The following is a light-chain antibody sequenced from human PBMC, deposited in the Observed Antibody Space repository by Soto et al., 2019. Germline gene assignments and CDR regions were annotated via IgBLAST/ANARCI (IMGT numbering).Light chain of an antibody. J-gene: IGLJ2*01. V-gene: IGLV1-44*01. CDR3: ASWDGSLNVVV. CDR2: TNT. CDR1: TSNIGDNP. Sequence: QSVLTQPPSASGTPGQRVTISCSGSTSNIGDNPVSWYQHLPGTAHKLLIYTNTQRPSGVPDRFSGSKSGTSASLAVSGLRSEDEADYYCASWDGSLNVVVFGGGTKVTVL.